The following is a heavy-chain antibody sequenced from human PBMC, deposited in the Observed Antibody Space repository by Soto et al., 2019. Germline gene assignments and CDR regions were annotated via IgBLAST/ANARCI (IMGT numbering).Heavy chain of an antibody. CDR1: GYTFTSYG. Sequence: QVQLVQSGAEVKKPGASVKVSCKASGYTFTSYGISWVRQAPGQGLEWMGWISAYNGNTNYAQKLQGRVTMTTDTSTSTDYMELRSLRSDDTAVYYCARQSGYYDSSGHNHDAFDIWGQGTMVTVSS. CDR2: ISAYNGNT. CDR3: ARQSGYYDSSGHNHDAFDI. D-gene: IGHD3-22*01. V-gene: IGHV1-18*01. J-gene: IGHJ3*02.